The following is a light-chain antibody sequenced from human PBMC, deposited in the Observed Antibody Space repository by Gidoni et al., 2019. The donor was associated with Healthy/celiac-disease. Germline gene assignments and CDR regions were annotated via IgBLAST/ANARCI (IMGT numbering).Light chain of an antibody. CDR1: QSVSSN. V-gene: IGKV3-15*01. CDR3: QQYNNWPLT. CDR2: GES. J-gene: IGKJ2*01. Sequence: EIVMTQSPATLSVSPGERATLSCRASQSVSSNLAWYQQKPGQAPRLLIYGESTRATGIPARFSGSGSGTEFTLTISSLQSEDFAVYYCQQYNNWPLTFGQXTKLEIK.